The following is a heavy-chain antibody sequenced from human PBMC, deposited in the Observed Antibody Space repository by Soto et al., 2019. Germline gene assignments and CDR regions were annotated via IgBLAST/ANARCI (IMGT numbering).Heavy chain of an antibody. J-gene: IGHJ4*02. D-gene: IGHD7-27*01. CDR3: ARSPRNWGFDY. CDR1: GCTFSSYA. Sequence: GGSLRLSCAASGCTFSSYAMHWVRQAPGKGLEYVSAIGSNGGSTYYANSVKGRVTMTRDTSITTAYMELSSLRSEDTAVYYCARSPRNWGFDYWGLGTLVTVSS. V-gene: IGHV3-64*01. CDR2: IGSNGGST.